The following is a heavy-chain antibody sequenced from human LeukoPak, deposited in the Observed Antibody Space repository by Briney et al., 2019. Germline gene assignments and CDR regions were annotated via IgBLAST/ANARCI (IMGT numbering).Heavy chain of an antibody. CDR1: GFTFDDYA. D-gene: IGHD3-10*01. Sequence: PGRSLRLSCAASGFTFDDYAMHWVRHAPGKGLEWVSGISWNSGSIGYADSVKGRFTISRDNAKNSLYLQMNSLRAEDTALYYCAKEYSGSYDYWGQGTLVTVSS. CDR2: ISWNSGSI. CDR3: AKEYSGSYDY. V-gene: IGHV3-9*01. J-gene: IGHJ4*02.